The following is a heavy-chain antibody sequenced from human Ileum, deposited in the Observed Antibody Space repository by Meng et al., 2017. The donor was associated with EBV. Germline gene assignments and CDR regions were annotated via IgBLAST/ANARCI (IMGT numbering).Heavy chain of an antibody. D-gene: IGHD1-26*01. CDR2: ISYSGST. CDR3: ARHMTGTWEPSLDY. Sequence: GASQVKFSELCALTCAVSGGSCNGGSCKWGGSREPPGKGLEGIGSISYSGSTNYNPSLMRRVTISVDTCKNPYSLKLNSGTAADPAIYSCARHMTGTWEPSLDYWGQGTLVTVSS. J-gene: IGHJ4*02. CDR1: GGSCNGGSCK. V-gene: IGHV4-39*01.